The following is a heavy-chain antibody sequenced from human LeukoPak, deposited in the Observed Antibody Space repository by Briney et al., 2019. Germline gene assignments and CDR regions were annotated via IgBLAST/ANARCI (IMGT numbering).Heavy chain of an antibody. J-gene: IGHJ4*02. D-gene: IGHD2-2*01. CDR2: IRYDGGNI. V-gene: IGHV3-30*02. CDR1: GFTFSSYA. CDR3: AKDECSTTSCYFVAYYFNS. Sequence: PGGSLRLSCAASGFTFSSYAMHWVRQAPGKGLEWMAFIRYDGGNIHYADSVKGRFTISRDSSKNTLFMQMNSLRAEDTAVYYCAKDECSTTSCYFVAYYFNSWGPGTPVTVSS.